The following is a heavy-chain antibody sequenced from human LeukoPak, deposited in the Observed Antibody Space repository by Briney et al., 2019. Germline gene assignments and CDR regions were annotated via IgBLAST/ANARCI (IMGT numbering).Heavy chain of an antibody. J-gene: IGHJ6*03. CDR3: ARDNGGSSYGYYYYMDV. CDR2: IYTSGST. V-gene: IGHV4-4*07. Sequence: SETLSLTCTVSGGSISSYYWSWIRQPAGKGLEWIGRIYTSGSTNFNPSLKSRVTMSVDTSKNQFSLKLSSVTAADTAVYYCARDNGGSSYGYYYYMDVWGKGTTVTVSS. D-gene: IGHD5-18*01. CDR1: GGSISSYY.